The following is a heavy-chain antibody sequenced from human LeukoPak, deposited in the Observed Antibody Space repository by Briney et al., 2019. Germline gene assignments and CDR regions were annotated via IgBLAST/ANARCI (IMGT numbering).Heavy chain of an antibody. CDR1: GFTFSSYW. CDR2: IKQDGSEK. V-gene: IGHV3-7*01. D-gene: IGHD3-16*02. Sequence: GGSLRLSCAASGFTFSSYWMSWVRQAPGKGLEWVANIKQDGSEKYYVDSVKGRFTISRDNAKNSLYLQMNSLRVEDTAVYYCARVWYYDYVWGSYHYTSVFDYWGQGTLVTVSS. J-gene: IGHJ4*02. CDR3: ARVWYYDYVWGSYHYTSVFDY.